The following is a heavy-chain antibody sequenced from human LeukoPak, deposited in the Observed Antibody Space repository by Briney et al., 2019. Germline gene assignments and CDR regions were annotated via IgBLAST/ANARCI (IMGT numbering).Heavy chain of an antibody. CDR2: ISGSGGST. V-gene: IGHV3-23*01. Sequence: GGSLRLSCAASGFTFSSYAMSWVRQAPGKGLEWVSAISGSGGSTYYADSVKGRFTISRDNSNNTLYLQINSLRTEDTAIYYCAKVRRRLPGYYYGMDVWGQGTTVIVSS. CDR1: GFTFSSYA. D-gene: IGHD3-10*01. J-gene: IGHJ6*02. CDR3: AKVRRRLPGYYYGMDV.